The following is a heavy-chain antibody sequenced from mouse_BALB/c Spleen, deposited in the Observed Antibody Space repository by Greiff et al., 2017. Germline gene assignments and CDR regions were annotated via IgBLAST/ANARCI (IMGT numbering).Heavy chain of an antibody. CDR1: GYTFTDYN. CDR2: INPNNGGT. J-gene: IGHJ3*01. CDR3: AREDGYDTWFAY. V-gene: IGHV1-18*01. D-gene: IGHD2-2*01. Sequence: EVQLHQSGPELVKPGASVKIPCKASGYTFTDYNMDWVKQSHGKSLEWIGDINPNNGGTIYNQKFKGKATLTVDKSSSTAYMELRSLTSEDTAVYYCAREDGYDTWFAYWGQGTLVTVSA.